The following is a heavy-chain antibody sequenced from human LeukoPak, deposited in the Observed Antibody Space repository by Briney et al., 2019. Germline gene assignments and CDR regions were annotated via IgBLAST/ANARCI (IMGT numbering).Heavy chain of an antibody. D-gene: IGHD1-26*01. V-gene: IGHV4-34*01. J-gene: IGHJ4*02. CDR2: INHSGST. Sequence: SETLSLTCAVHGGSFSGYYWSGIRQPPRKGLEWIGEINHSGSTNYNPSLKSRVTISVDTSKNQFSLKLSSVTAADTAVYYCAKSGGYGLIDYWGQGTLVTVSS. CDR3: AKSGGYGLIDY. CDR1: GGSFSGYY.